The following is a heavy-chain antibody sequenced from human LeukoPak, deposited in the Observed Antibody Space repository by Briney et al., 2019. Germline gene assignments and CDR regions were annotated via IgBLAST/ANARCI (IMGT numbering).Heavy chain of an antibody. CDR1: GFTFSSYS. Sequence: GGSLRLSCAASGFTFSSYSMNWVRQAPGKGLEWVSSISSSSSYIYYADSVKGRFTISRDNAKNSLYLQMNSLRAEDTAVYYCASLHYDSSGYVDYWGQGTLVTVSS. D-gene: IGHD3-22*01. J-gene: IGHJ4*02. CDR2: ISSSSSYI. V-gene: IGHV3-21*01. CDR3: ASLHYDSSGYVDY.